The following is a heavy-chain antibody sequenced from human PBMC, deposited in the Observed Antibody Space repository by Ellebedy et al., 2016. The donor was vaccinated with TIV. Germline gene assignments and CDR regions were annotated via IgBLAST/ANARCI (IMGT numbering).Heavy chain of an antibody. CDR1: GFTFSSSG. V-gene: IGHV3-30*18. CDR2: IPYDGSNK. J-gene: IGHJ4*02. D-gene: IGHD2-21*02. CDR3: AKGLGYCGGDCYPFDY. Sequence: GESLKISCAASGFTFSSSGLHWVRRAPGKGLEWVAVIPYDGSNKHYADSVWGRFTISRDNSRNTLYLQMNSLRPEDTAVYYCAKGLGYCGGDCYPFDYWGQGTLVTVSS.